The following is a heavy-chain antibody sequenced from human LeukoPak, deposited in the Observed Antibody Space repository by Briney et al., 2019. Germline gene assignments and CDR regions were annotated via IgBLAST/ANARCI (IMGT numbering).Heavy chain of an antibody. CDR2: IYHSGST. Sequence: SETLSLTCAVSGYSISSGYYWGWIRQPPGQGLEWIGSIYHSGSTYYNPSLKSRVTISVDTSKNQFSLKLSSVTAADTAVYYCARGPRYYYGSGSSHWFDPWGQGTLVTVSS. CDR3: ARGPRYYYGSGSSHWFDP. V-gene: IGHV4-38-2*01. D-gene: IGHD3-10*01. J-gene: IGHJ5*02. CDR1: GYSISSGYY.